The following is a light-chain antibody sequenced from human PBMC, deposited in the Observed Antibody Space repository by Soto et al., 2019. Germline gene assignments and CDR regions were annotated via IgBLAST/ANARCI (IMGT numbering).Light chain of an antibody. V-gene: IGKV1-5*03. CDR3: QQYNSFPYT. Sequence: DIQMTHSPSTLSASVGDRVTITCRASESIGRWLAWYQQKPGRAPKLLMYQASTLESGVPSRFSGSGSGTEFTLTISSLQPDDFATYYCQQYNSFPYTFGQGT. CDR1: ESIGRW. CDR2: QAS. J-gene: IGKJ2*01.